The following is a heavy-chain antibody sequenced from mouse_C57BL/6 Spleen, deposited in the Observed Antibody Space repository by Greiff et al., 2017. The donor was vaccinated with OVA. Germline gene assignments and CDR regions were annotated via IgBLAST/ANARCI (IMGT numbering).Heavy chain of an antibody. V-gene: IGHV1-64*01. CDR2: INPDSGST. CDR3: ARSKNYSCWFAY. J-gene: IGHJ3*01. D-gene: IGHD1-2*01. Sequence: QVQLQQPGAELVKPGASVKLSCKASGYTFTSYWMHWVKQRPGQGLEWIGKINPDSGSTNYNEKFKSKATLTVDKSSSTTDMQLSSLTSEDSSVYFCARSKNYSCWFAYWGQGTLVTVSA. CDR1: GYTFTSYW.